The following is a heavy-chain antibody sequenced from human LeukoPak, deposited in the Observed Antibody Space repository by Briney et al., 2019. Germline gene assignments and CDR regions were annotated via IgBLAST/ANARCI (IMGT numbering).Heavy chain of an antibody. Sequence: GGSLRLSCAASGITFISYAMHWVRQAPGKGLEWVAVISSDGSNKYYADSVKGRFTISRDNSKNTLYLQMNSLRAEDTAVYYCARDRALDYWGQGTLVTVSS. V-gene: IGHV3-30*01. CDR3: ARDRALDY. CDR2: ISSDGSNK. CDR1: GITFISYA. D-gene: IGHD3-10*01. J-gene: IGHJ4*02.